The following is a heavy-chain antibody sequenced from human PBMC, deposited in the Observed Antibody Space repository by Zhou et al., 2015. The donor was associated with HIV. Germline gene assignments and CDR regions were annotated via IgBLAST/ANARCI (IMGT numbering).Heavy chain of an antibody. CDR3: ASPYYYDSSGYYALGMDV. V-gene: IGHV1-69*06. D-gene: IGHD3-22*01. CDR1: GGTFSSYA. J-gene: IGHJ6*02. Sequence: QVQLVQSGAEVKKPGSSVKVSCKASGGTFSSYAISWVRQAPGQGLEWMGGIIPIFGTANYAQKFQGRVTITADKSTSTAYMELSSLRSEDTAVYYCASPYYYDSSGYYALGMDVWGQGTTVTVSS. CDR2: IIPIFGTA.